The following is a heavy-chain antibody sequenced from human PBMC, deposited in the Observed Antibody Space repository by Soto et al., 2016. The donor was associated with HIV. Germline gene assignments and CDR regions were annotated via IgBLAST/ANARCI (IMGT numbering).Heavy chain of an antibody. J-gene: IGHJ4*02. D-gene: IGHD3-22*01. CDR3: ARDRPGYSDRSGSSVGVGYFEN. Sequence: EVQLVESGGGLVQPGGSLRLSCAASGFTVSSSYMSWVHQTPGKGLEWVSVIYSGGNTYYANSVKGRFTISRDNSNNTLHLQMNSLRADDTAVYYCARDRPGYSDRSGSSVGVGYFENWGQGNLVTSPQ. CDR2: IYSGGNT. CDR1: GFTVSSSY. V-gene: IGHV3-66*01.